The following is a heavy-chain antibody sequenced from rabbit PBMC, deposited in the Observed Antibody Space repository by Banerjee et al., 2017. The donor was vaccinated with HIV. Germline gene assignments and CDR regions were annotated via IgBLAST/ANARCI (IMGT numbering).Heavy chain of an antibody. Sequence: QEQLEESGGDLVKPEGSLKLSCVASGFDFSSYGVGWVRQAPGKGLEWIAWIYTSIGSTYYASWVNGRCSISRSTSLNTVTLQMTSLTAADTATYCCAREGYGDGTGDSYYFDVWGPGTLVTVS. CDR3: AREGYGDGTGDSYYFDV. D-gene: IGHD7-1*01. V-gene: IGHV1S47*01. J-gene: IGHJ4*01. CDR1: GFDFSSYG. CDR2: IYTSIGST.